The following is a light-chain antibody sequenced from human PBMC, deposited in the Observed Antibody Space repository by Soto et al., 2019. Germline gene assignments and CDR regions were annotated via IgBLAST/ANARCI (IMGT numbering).Light chain of an antibody. CDR2: GND. CDR3: AAWDDSLNAFV. CDR1: SSNIGGNT. Sequence: QSVLTQPPSASGTPGQRVTISCSGSSSNIGGNTVNWYQQLPGTDPKLLIYGNDQRPSGDPDRFSGSKSGTSASLAISGLQSEDEADYYCAAWDDSLNAFVFGTGTKLTVL. J-gene: IGLJ1*01. V-gene: IGLV1-44*01.